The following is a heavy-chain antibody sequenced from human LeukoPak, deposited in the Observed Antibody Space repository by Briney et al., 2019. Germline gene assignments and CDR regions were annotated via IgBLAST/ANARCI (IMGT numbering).Heavy chain of an antibody. V-gene: IGHV4-38-2*02. CDR1: GYSISSGYY. CDR2: IYHSGNT. J-gene: IGHJ6*03. CDR3: AREVAYYYYMDV. Sequence: SETLSLTCTVSGYSISSGYYWGWIRQPPGKGLEWIGSIYHSGNTYYNPSLKSRVTISVDTSKNQFSLKLSSVTAADTAVYYCAREVAYYYYMDVWGKGTTVTVSS.